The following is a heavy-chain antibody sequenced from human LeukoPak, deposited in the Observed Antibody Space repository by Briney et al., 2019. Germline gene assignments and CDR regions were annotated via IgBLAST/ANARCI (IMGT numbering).Heavy chain of an antibody. J-gene: IGHJ4*02. CDR2: IIPIFGTA. CDR3: ARGRCSSTSCYGRSDY. CDR1: GGTFSSYA. Sequence: SVKVSCKASGGTFSSYAISWVRQAPGQGLEWMGGIIPIFGTANYAQKFQGRVTITMDESTSTAYMELSSLRSEDTAVYYCARGRCSSTSCYGRSDYWGQGTLVTVSS. D-gene: IGHD2-2*01. V-gene: IGHV1-69*05.